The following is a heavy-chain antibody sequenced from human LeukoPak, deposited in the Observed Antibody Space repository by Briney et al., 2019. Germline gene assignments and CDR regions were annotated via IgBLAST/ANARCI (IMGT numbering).Heavy chain of an antibody. J-gene: IGHJ4*02. D-gene: IGHD3-22*01. CDR3: AREGDNSVYYDY. CDR1: RGSFSGYY. V-gene: IGHV4-34*01. Sequence: KTSETQSLTCAVYRGSFSGYYWSWISQPPGKGLEWIGEIHHSGGTNYNPSLKSRVTISVDTSKNQFSLKLSSVTAADTAVYYCAREGDNSVYYDYWGQGTLVTVSS. CDR2: IHHSGGT.